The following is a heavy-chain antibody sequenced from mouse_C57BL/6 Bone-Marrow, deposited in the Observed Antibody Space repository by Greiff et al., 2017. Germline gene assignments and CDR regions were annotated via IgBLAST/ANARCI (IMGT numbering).Heavy chain of an antibody. Sequence: QVQLQQPGAELVMPGASVQLSCKASGYTFTSYWMHWVKQRPGPGLEWIGQFDPSDRYTNYNQKFKGKSTLPVDKSSSTAYMQLSSLTSEDSAVYYCANCGSSYPFAYWGQGTLVTVSA. J-gene: IGHJ3*01. V-gene: IGHV1-69*01. D-gene: IGHD1-1*01. CDR3: ANCGSSYPFAY. CDR2: FDPSDRYT. CDR1: GYTFTSYW.